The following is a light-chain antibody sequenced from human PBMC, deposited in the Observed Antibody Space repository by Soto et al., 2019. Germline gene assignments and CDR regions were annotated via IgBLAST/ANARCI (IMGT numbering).Light chain of an antibody. V-gene: IGKV3-20*01. CDR3: QQYGSSLWT. CDR2: GAS. Sequence: FVLTQSPGTLSLSPGERATLSCRASQSVSSNLAWYQQKPGQAPRLLIYGASSRATGIPDRFSGSGSGTDFTLTISRLEPEDFAVYYCQQYGSSLWTFGQGTKVDIK. J-gene: IGKJ1*01. CDR1: QSVSSN.